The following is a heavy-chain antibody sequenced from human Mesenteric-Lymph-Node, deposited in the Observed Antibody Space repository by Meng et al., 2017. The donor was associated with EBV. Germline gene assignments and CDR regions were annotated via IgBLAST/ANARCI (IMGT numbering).Heavy chain of an antibody. V-gene: IGHV4-61*01. CDR3: ATTSGVPAAIYGWFDP. D-gene: IGHD2-2*01. J-gene: IGHJ5*02. CDR1: GGSVSSNNHY. Sequence: QVQLQESGPGLVKPSETLSLTCTVSGGSVSSNNHYWSWIRQPPGKGLEWIGNIYNGGSPTYNPSLKSRVTISVDTSKNQFSLKLSSVTAADMAIYYCATTSGVPAAIYGWFDPWGQGTLVNVSS. CDR2: IYNGGSP.